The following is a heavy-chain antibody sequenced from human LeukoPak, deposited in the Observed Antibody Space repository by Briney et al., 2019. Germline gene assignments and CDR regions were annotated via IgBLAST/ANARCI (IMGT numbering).Heavy chain of an antibody. V-gene: IGHV1-69*05. CDR3: ARDIIDLPVTMVRGELIGFDY. D-gene: IGHD3-10*01. Sequence: SVKVSCKASGGTFSSYAISWVRQAPGQGLEWMGRIIPIFGTANYAQKFQGRVTITTDESTSTAYMELGSLRSEDTAVYYCARDIIDLPVTMVRGELIGFDYWGQGTLVTVSS. CDR1: GGTFSSYA. J-gene: IGHJ4*02. CDR2: IIPIFGTA.